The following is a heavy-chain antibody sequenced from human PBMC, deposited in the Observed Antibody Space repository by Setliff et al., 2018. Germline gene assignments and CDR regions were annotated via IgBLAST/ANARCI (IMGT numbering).Heavy chain of an antibody. D-gene: IGHD3-22*01. CDR2: INHSGST. CDR1: GGTFSDYY. CDR3: ARAHTWSLPNDNSGYPGWFDP. Sequence: SETLSLTCAASGGTFSDYYWTWIRQPPGKGLGWIGEINHSGSTNYNPSLKSRVTMSVDTSKNHVSLKLSSVTAADTAVYYCARAHTWSLPNDNSGYPGWFDPWGQGTLVTVSS. J-gene: IGHJ5*02. V-gene: IGHV4-34*01.